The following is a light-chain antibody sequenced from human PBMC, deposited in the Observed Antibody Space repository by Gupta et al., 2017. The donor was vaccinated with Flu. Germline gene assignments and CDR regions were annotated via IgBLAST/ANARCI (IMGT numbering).Light chain of an antibody. J-gene: IGKJ1*01. CDR2: GAS. V-gene: IGKV3-20*01. CDR3: QQDGSSPWT. Sequence: IVLTQSPGTLSLSPGERATRSCRASQSVRSSYLAWYQQKPGQAPRLLIYGASSRATGIPDRFSGSGSGTDFTLTISRLEPEDFAVYYCQQDGSSPWTFGQGTKVEIK. CDR1: QSVRSSY.